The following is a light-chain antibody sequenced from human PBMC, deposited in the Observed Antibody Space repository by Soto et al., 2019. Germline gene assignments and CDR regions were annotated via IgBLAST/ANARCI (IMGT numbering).Light chain of an antibody. CDR3: TSYASGSSHVV. J-gene: IGLJ2*01. Sequence: QSALTQPASVSGSPGQAITLSCTGTSSDIGGYDYVSWYQRHPGKDPKLIIYDVNNPPSGVSNRFSGSKSGNTASLTISGLQAEDEADYYCTSYASGSSHVVFGGGTQLTVL. CDR2: DVN. V-gene: IGLV2-14*01. CDR1: SSDIGGYDY.